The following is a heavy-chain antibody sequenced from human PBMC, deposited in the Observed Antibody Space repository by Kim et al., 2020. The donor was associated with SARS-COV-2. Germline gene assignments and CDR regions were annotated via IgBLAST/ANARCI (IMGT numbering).Heavy chain of an antibody. J-gene: IGHJ6*02. CDR3: ARESGVLRYFDWLEGEYGMDV. D-gene: IGHD3-9*01. Sequence: GGSLRLSCAASGFTFSSYSMNWVRQAPGKGLEWVSSISSSSSYIYYADSVKGRFTISRDNAKNSLYLQMNSLRAEDTAVYYCARESGVLRYFDWLEGEYGMDVWGQGTTVTVSS. V-gene: IGHV3-21*01. CDR1: GFTFSSYS. CDR2: ISSSSSYI.